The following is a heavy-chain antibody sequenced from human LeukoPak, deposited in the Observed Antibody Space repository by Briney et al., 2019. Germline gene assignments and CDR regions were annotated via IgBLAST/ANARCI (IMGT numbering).Heavy chain of an antibody. CDR3: ARHIPKPSVLRRGYYYYMDV. J-gene: IGHJ6*03. D-gene: IGHD4/OR15-4a*01. V-gene: IGHV3-7*01. CDR2: IKQDGSEK. CDR1: GFTFSSYW. Sequence: GGSLRLSCAASGFTFSSYWMSWVRQAPGKGLEWVAHIKQDGSEKYYVDSVRGRFTISRDNTKNSLYLQMSSLRAEDTAVYYCARHIPKPSVLRRGYYYYMDVWGKGTTVTVSS.